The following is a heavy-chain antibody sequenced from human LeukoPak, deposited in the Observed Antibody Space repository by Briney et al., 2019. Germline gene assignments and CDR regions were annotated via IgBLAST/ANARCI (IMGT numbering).Heavy chain of an antibody. V-gene: IGHV4-39*07. CDR3: AKPREWLLLFAFADY. CDR2: IYYSGST. CDR1: GGSISSSSYY. J-gene: IGHJ4*02. Sequence: KPSETLSLTCTVSGGSISSSSYYWGWIRQPPGKGLEWIGSIYYSGSTYYNPSLKSRVTISVDTSKNQFSLKLSSVTAADTAVYYCAKPREWLLLFAFADYWGQGTLVTVSS. D-gene: IGHD3-22*01.